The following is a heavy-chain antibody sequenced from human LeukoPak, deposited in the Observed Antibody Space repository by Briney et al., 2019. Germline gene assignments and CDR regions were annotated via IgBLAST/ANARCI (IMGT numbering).Heavy chain of an antibody. CDR2: IRYDGSNQ. Sequence: TGGSLRLSCAASGFTFSTYGMHWVRQAPGKGLEWVAFIRYDGSNQYYAASVKGRFTISRDNSKNTLYLQMNSLRAEDTAVYYCAKLNSNWFDPWGQGTLVTVSS. V-gene: IGHV3-30*02. CDR3: AKLNSNWFDP. J-gene: IGHJ5*02. CDR1: GFTFSTYG.